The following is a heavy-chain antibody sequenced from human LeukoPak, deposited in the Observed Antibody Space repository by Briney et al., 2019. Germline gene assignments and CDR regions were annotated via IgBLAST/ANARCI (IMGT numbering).Heavy chain of an antibody. CDR3: ARDQGDYSSSSVSDY. CDR2: MNPNSGNT. V-gene: IGHV1-8*02. D-gene: IGHD6-6*01. Sequence: ASVKVSCKASGYTFTSYDINWVRQATGQGLEWMGWMNPNSGNTGYAQKFQGRVTMTTDTSTSTAYMELRSLRSDDTAVYYCARDQGDYSSSSVSDYWGQGTLVTVSS. J-gene: IGHJ4*02. CDR1: GYTFTSYD.